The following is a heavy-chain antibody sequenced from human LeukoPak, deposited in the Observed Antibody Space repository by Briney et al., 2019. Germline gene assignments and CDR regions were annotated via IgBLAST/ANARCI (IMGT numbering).Heavy chain of an antibody. Sequence: GGSLRLSCAASGFTFSSYAMHWVRQAPGKGLEWVAVISYDGSNKYYADSVKGRFAISRDNSKNTLYLQMNSLRAEDTAVYYCARDDYGLLNLFDYWGQGTLVTVSS. CDR3: ARDDYGLLNLFDY. J-gene: IGHJ4*02. CDR1: GFTFSSYA. V-gene: IGHV3-30*09. D-gene: IGHD4-17*01. CDR2: ISYDGSNK.